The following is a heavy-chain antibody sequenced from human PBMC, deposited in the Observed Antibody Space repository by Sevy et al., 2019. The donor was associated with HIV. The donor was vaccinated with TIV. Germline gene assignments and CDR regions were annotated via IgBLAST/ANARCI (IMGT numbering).Heavy chain of an antibody. CDR2: MNRGGTEK. V-gene: IGHV3-7*01. CDR3: TIESSCPSSVDH. Sequence: GGSLRLSCAASGFTFSNDWMIWIRQAPGKGLEWVANMNRGGTEKHYVDSVNDRFTITRDNAKNSQYLQMDSPRAEDTAIYYCTIESSCPSSVDHWGQGTLVTVSS. J-gene: IGHJ4*02. D-gene: IGHD3-22*01. CDR1: GFTFSNDW.